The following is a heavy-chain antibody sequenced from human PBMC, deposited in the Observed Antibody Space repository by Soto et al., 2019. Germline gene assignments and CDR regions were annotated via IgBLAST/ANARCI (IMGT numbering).Heavy chain of an antibody. V-gene: IGHV3-11*06. Sequence: GGSLRLSCADSGFTFSDYYMSWIRQAPGKGLEWVSYISSSSSYTNYADSVKGRFTISRDNAKNSLYLQMNSLRAEDTAVYYCARDYYYDSSGYRRFDYWGQGTLVTVSS. CDR1: GFTFSDYY. J-gene: IGHJ4*02. CDR2: ISSSSSYT. D-gene: IGHD3-22*01. CDR3: ARDYYYDSSGYRRFDY.